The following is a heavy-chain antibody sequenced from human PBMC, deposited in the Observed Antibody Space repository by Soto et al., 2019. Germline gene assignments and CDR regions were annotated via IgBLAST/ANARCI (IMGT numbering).Heavy chain of an antibody. CDR1: GFTFSRYA. J-gene: IGHJ4*02. Sequence: EVQLLESGGGLVQPGGSLRLSCAASGFTFSRYAMSWARQAPGKGLEWVSSISDGGGFTYYADSVKGRFTISRDNSKNTVYLQMNSLSAEETALYYCAKGTDSNGWEHFEYWGQGTLVTVSS. CDR2: ISDGGGFT. V-gene: IGHV3-23*01. D-gene: IGHD6-19*01. CDR3: AKGTDSNGWEHFEY.